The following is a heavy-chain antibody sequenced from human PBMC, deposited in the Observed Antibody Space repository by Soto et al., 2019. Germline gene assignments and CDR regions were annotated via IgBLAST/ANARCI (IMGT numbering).Heavy chain of an antibody. V-gene: IGHV1-2*02. J-gene: IGHJ5*02. D-gene: IGHD3-10*01. Sequence: ASVKVCCKASGYTFTGSYMHWERQAPGEGLQRMGRINPNSGVTNYAQKCQGRATMTRDTSISTAYMELSRLRSDDTAVYYCARERMEDYYYGSGSYLLPFDPWGQGTLVTVSS. CDR2: INPNSGVT. CDR1: GYTFTGSY. CDR3: ARERMEDYYYGSGSYLLPFDP.